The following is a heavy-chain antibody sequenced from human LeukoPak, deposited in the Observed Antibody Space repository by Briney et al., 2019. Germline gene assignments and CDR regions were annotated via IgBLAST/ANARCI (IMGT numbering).Heavy chain of an antibody. Sequence: GASVKVSCKASGGTFSSYAISWVRQAPGQGLEWMGRIIPILGIANYAQKFQGRVTITRDISISTAYMELSSLRSEDTAVYYCARVDGSPDYWGQGTLVTVSS. D-gene: IGHD2-15*01. CDR2: IIPILGIA. CDR1: GGTFSSYA. V-gene: IGHV1-69*04. CDR3: ARVDGSPDY. J-gene: IGHJ4*02.